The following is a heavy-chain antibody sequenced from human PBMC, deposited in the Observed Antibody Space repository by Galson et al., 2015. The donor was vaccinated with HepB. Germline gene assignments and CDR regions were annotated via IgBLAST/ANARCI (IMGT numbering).Heavy chain of an antibody. J-gene: IGHJ5*02. CDR1: GFTFSRYG. CDR3: ARDAPVDSSGWTNWFDP. Sequence: SLRLSCAASGFTFSRYGMHWVRQAPGKGLEWVAAIWFDGGATFYRDSVKGRFSISRDDSKNIRYLQMNSLRAEDTAVYSCARDAPVDSSGWTNWFDPWGQGTLVTVSS. CDR2: IWFDGGAT. V-gene: IGHV3-33*01. D-gene: IGHD6-19*01.